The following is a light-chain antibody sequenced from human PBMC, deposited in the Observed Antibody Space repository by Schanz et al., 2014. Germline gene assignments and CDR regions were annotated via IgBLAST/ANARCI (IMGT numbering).Light chain of an antibody. V-gene: IGLV2-14*01. J-gene: IGLJ2*01. CDR1: SSDVGGYNY. Sequence: QSVLTQPASVSGSPGQSITISCTGTSSDVGGYNYVSWYQQHPGKAPKLMIYDVSDRPSGVSNRFSGSKSGNTASLTISGLQTEDEADYYCSSYRRTDTTYVVFGGGTKLTVL. CDR2: DVS. CDR3: SSYRRTDTTYVV.